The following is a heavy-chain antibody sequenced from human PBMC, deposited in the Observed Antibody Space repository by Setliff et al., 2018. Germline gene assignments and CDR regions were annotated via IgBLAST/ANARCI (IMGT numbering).Heavy chain of an antibody. CDR3: VREGVDSRSSTDYRYYMDV. CDR1: GGTFSSYS. Sequence: SVKVSCKASGGTFSSYSINWVRQAPGQGLEWMGGTIPMFGTTEYAQKFQGRLTIITDESTNTAFMQLSSLRSDDTAVYYCVREGVDSRSSTDYRYYMDVWGKGTTVTVSS. CDR2: TIPMFGTT. D-gene: IGHD3-22*01. J-gene: IGHJ6*03. V-gene: IGHV1-69*05.